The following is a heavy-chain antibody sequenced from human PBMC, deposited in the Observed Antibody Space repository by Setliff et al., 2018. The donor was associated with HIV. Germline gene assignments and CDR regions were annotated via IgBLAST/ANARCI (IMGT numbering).Heavy chain of an antibody. D-gene: IGHD6-19*01. Sequence: SVKVSCKSSGGTFRSYGFTWVRQAPGQGLEWMGGIIPLPRTTIYAQKLQGRVTITADESTSTVYMDLRSLISEDAAVYYCASPRPYSSGFYDSWGQGTLVTVSS. CDR1: GGTFRSYG. CDR2: IIPLPRTT. V-gene: IGHV1-69*13. J-gene: IGHJ4*02. CDR3: ASPRPYSSGFYDS.